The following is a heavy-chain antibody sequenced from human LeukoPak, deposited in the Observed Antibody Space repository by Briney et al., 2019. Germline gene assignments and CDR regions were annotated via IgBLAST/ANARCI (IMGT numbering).Heavy chain of an antibody. CDR3: AKVRSGSYNKGTFYFDY. CDR1: GFTFSSYA. Sequence: GGSLRLSCAASGFTFSSYAMSWVRQAPGKGLEWVSAISGSGGSTYYADSVKGRFTISRDNSKNTLYLQMNSLRAEDTAVYYCAKVRSGSYNKGTFYFDYWGQGTLVTVSS. V-gene: IGHV3-23*01. J-gene: IGHJ4*02. CDR2: ISGSGGST. D-gene: IGHD1-26*01.